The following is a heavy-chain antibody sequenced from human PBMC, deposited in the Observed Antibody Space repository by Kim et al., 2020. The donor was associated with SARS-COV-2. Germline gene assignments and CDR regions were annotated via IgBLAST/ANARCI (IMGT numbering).Heavy chain of an antibody. D-gene: IGHD5-18*01. V-gene: IGHV5-51*01. CDR3: ARLLRHDVDTAIYWYFDL. J-gene: IGHJ2*01. CDR2: IYPGDFDT. Sequence: GESLKISCKGSGYSFTSYWIGWVRQMPGQGLEWIGIIYPGDFDTRYSPSFQGQVTISADKSISTAYLQWSSLKASDTAMYYCARLLRHDVDTAIYWYFDLWGRGTLVTVSS. CDR1: GYSFTSYW.